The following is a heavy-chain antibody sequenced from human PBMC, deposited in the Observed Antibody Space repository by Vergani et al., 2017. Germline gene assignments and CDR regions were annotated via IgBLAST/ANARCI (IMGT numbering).Heavy chain of an antibody. V-gene: IGHV1-2*02. J-gene: IGHJ6*02. Sequence: QVQLVQSGAEVKKPGASVKVSCKASGYTFTGYYMHWVRQAPGQGLEWMGWINPNSGGTNYAQKFQGRVTMTRDTSISTAYMELSRLRSDDTAVYYCARMTLRYIHAWSRGNYYFAMDVWGQGTTVTVSS. CDR1: GYTFTGYY. CDR2: INPNSGGT. CDR3: ARMTLRYIHAWSRGNYYFAMDV. D-gene: IGHD3-10*01.